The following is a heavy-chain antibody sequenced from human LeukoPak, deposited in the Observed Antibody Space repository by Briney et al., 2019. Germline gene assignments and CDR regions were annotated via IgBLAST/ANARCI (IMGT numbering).Heavy chain of an antibody. CDR1: GLTFSSYA. CDR2: ISGSGGST. Sequence: PGGSLRLSCAASGLTFSSYAMSWVRQAPGKGLEWVSAISGSGGSTYYADSVKGRFTISRDNSKNTLYLQMNSLRAEDTAVYYCAKDPPVAYYDSSGYSVVNDYWGQGTLVTVSS. CDR3: AKDPPVAYYDSSGYSVVNDY. D-gene: IGHD3-22*01. V-gene: IGHV3-23*01. J-gene: IGHJ4*02.